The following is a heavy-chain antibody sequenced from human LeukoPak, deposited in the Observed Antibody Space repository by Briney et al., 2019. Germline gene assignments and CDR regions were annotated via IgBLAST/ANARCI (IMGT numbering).Heavy chain of an antibody. CDR1: GFTLSSYA. D-gene: IGHD6-19*01. CDR2: ITGSGAFT. Sequence: PGGSLRLSCAASGFTLSSYAMSWVRQAPGKGLEWVSAITGSGAFTDYADSVKGRFTISRDNSKNTLYLQMNSLRAEDTAVYYCAKRSAESSGYFNYWGQGILVTVSS. V-gene: IGHV3-23*01. J-gene: IGHJ4*02. CDR3: AKRSAESSGYFNY.